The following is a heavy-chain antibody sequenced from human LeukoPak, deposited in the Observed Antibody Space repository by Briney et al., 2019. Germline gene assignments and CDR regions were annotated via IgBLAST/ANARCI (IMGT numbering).Heavy chain of an antibody. CDR1: GYSISSGYY. J-gene: IGHJ4*02. CDR3: ARGSGPEWLVPSRVYFDY. V-gene: IGHV4-38-2*02. CDR2: IYHSGST. Sequence: SETLSLTCTVSGYSISSGYYWGWIRQPPGKGLEWIGSIYHSGSTYYNPSLKSRVTISVDTSKNQFSLKLSSVTAADTAVYYCARGSGPEWLVPSRVYFDYWGQGTLVTVSS. D-gene: IGHD6-19*01.